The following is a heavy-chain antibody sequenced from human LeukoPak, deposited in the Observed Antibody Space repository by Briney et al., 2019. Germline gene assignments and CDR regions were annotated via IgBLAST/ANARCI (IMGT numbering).Heavy chain of an antibody. CDR2: IYSDGST. V-gene: IGHV3-53*01. CDR1: GFTVNSNY. CDR3: ARTRSDAFDI. D-gene: IGHD2-2*01. Sequence: PGGSLRLSCAASGFTVNSNYMSWVRQAPGKGLEWVSVIYSDGSTSYADSVKGRFSISRDYSKNTLYLQMNSPRAEDTAVYYFARTRSDAFDIWGQGTMVTVSS. J-gene: IGHJ3*02.